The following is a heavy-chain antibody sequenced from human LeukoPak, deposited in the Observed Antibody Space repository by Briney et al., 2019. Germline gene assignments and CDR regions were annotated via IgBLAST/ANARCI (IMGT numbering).Heavy chain of an antibody. CDR2: ISGSGGST. D-gene: IGHD3-10*01. J-gene: IGHJ6*02. Sequence: PGGSLRLSCAASGFTFSSYAMSWVSQAPGKGLEWVAVISGSGGSTYYADSVKGRFTISRDNSKNTLYLQMNSLRAEDTAVYYCAKDNQYGSVSSYYAMDVWGQGTPVTVSS. CDR1: GFTFSSYA. V-gene: IGHV3-23*01. CDR3: AKDNQYGSVSSYYAMDV.